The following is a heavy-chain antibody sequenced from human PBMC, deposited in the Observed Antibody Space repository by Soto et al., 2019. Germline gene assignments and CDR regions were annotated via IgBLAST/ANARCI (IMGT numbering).Heavy chain of an antibody. J-gene: IGHJ6*02. D-gene: IGHD4-17*01. Sequence: SGKVSCKSSEGTFSIYAISCVLQSPGLWLDGKGGIIPIFGTANFSQKFQGRVTITADEATSTAYMELSSLRSEDTAVYYCARGGSKELSRAHHGDYYYGMDVWGQGTTVTVSS. CDR3: ARGGSKELSRAHHGDYYYGMDV. V-gene: IGHV1-69*13. CDR2: IIPIFGTA. CDR1: EGTFSIYA.